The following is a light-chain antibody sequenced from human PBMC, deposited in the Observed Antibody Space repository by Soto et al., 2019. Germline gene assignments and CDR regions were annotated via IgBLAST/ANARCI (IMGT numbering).Light chain of an antibody. J-gene: IGLJ2*01. Sequence: QSVLTQPPSVSGAPGQRVTLSCTGNSSNLGAGYDVHWYQQLPGAAPKLVIFGNRNRPSGVPDRFSGSKSDTSASLAITGLQIDDEADYYCQSYDTGLTGHVLFGGGTKLTVL. V-gene: IGLV1-40*01. CDR1: SSNLGAGYD. CDR2: GNR. CDR3: QSYDTGLTGHVL.